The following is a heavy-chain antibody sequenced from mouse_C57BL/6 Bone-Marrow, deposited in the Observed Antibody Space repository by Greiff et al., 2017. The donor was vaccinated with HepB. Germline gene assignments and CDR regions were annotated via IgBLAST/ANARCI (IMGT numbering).Heavy chain of an antibody. CDR1: GYTFTSYW. CDR2: IDPSDSET. CDR3: ARGPVLWLRYLYFDV. D-gene: IGHD2-2*01. Sequence: QVQLQQPGAELVRPGSSVKLSCKASGYTFTSYWMHWVKQRPIQGLEWIGNIDPSDSETHYNQKFKDKATLTVDKSSSTAYMQLSSLTSEDSAVYYCARGPVLWLRYLYFDVWGTGTTVTVSS. V-gene: IGHV1-52*01. J-gene: IGHJ1*03.